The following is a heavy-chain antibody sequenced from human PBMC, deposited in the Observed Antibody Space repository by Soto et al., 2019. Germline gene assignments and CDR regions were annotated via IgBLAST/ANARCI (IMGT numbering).Heavy chain of an antibody. D-gene: IGHD2-15*01. CDR3: GAVGCSGGSWYSFYYGMDV. CDR2: IIPIFGTA. J-gene: IGHJ6*02. Sequence: QVQLVQSGAEVKKPGSSVKVSCKASGGTFSSYAISWVRQAPGQGLEWMGGIIPIFGTANYAQKFQGRVTITADESTSTAYMALSSLRAEDTAVYYCGAVGCSGGSWYSFYYGMDVWGQGTTVTVSS. CDR1: GGTFSSYA. V-gene: IGHV1-69*12.